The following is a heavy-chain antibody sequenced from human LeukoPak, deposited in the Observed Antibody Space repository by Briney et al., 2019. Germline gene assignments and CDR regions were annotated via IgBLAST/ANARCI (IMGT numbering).Heavy chain of an antibody. CDR2: INPNSGAT. CDR1: GYTFTDYY. Sequence: GASVKVSCKASGYTFTDYYIHWVRQAPGQGLEWMGWINPNSGATNYAQKFQGRVTMNGDTSISTVYMEVSSLSSDDTAVYYCASAKDGGYNYGFVYWGQGTLVTVSS. V-gene: IGHV1-2*02. CDR3: ASAKDGGYNYGFVY. D-gene: IGHD5-18*01. J-gene: IGHJ4*02.